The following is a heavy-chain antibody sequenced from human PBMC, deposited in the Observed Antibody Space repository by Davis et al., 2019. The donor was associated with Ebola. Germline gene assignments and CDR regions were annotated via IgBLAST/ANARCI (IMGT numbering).Heavy chain of an antibody. D-gene: IGHD2-2*01. V-gene: IGHV4-4*02. Sequence: MPSETLSLTCAVSGGSISSSNWWSWVRQPPGKGLEWIGEIYHSGSTNYNPSLKSRVTISVDTSKNQFSLKLSSVTAADTAVYYCAGEGGFCSSTSCWKWFDPWGQGTLVTVSS. CDR3: AGEGGFCSSTSCWKWFDP. CDR2: IYHSGST. CDR1: GGSISSSNW. J-gene: IGHJ5*02.